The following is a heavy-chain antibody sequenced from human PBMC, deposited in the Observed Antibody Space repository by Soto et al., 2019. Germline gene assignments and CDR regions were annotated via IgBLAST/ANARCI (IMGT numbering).Heavy chain of an antibody. J-gene: IGHJ5*02. V-gene: IGHV1-3*01. Sequence: ASVKVSCKASGYTFTSYAMHWVRQAPGQRLEWMGWINAGNGNTKYSQKFQGRVTITRDTSASTAYMELSSLRSEDTAVYYCARDTIPTYYYGSGRFDPWGQGTLVTVSS. CDR1: GYTFTSYA. CDR2: INAGNGNT. CDR3: ARDTIPTYYYGSGRFDP. D-gene: IGHD3-10*01.